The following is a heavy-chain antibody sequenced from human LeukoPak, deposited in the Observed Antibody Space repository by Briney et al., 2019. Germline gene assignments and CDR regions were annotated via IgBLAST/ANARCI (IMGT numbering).Heavy chain of an antibody. Sequence: TSETLSLTCTVSGDSINSLDLWSWVRQPPGKGLEWIGEMYLSGTTHSNPSVKSRVTISIDKSKNQFFLNLSSVTAADTAVYYCAGLVGRYSSGLYYYYFDYWGQGTLVTVPS. CDR3: AGLVGRYSSGLYYYYFDY. CDR2: MYLSGTT. CDR1: GDSINSLDL. V-gene: IGHV4-4*02. J-gene: IGHJ4*02. D-gene: IGHD3-22*01.